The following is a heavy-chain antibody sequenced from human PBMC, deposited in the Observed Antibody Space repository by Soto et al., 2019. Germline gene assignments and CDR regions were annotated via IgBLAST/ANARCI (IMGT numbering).Heavy chain of an antibody. J-gene: IGHJ4*02. Sequence: LRLSCAASGFSFSTYNMNWVRQAPGRGLEWVSYISSRSSTIYHADSVKGRFTISRDNAKNSLYLQMDSLRDEDTAVYFCARAIAVGSTSLDYWGLGTRVT. CDR1: GFSFSTYN. V-gene: IGHV3-48*02. CDR3: ARAIAVGSTSLDY. D-gene: IGHD6-19*01. CDR2: ISSRSSTI.